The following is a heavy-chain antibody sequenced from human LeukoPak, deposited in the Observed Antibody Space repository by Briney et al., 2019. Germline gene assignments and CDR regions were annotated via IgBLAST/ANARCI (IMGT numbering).Heavy chain of an antibody. D-gene: IGHD6-13*01. CDR2: TYYRSHRYN. J-gene: IGHJ3*02. CDR1: RDSVSSNSAA. Sequence: SQTLSLTRAISRDSVSSNSAAWNWIRQSPSRGLEWLGSTYYRSHRYNDYVVSVKSRITINPDTSKNQFSLQMTSVTPEDTAVYYCARASGSIAAAGTFVGENAFDIWGQGTMVTVSS. CDR3: ARASGSIAAAGTFVGENAFDI. V-gene: IGHV6-1*01.